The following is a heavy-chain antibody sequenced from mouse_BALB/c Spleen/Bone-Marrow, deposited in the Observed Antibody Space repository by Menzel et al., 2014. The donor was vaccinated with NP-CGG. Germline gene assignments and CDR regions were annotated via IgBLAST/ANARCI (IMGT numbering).Heavy chain of an antibody. CDR1: GFTFSNYY. CDR3: ARDWDYSYAWFAY. V-gene: IGHV5-4*02. CDR2: ISDGGSYT. Sequence: EVQGVESGGGLVKPGGSLKLSCAASGFTFSNYYMYWVRQTPEKRLEWVAIISDGGSYTFYPDSVKGRFTISRDNAKNSLYLQRRSLKSEDTDMYYSARDWDYSYAWFAYWGQGTLVTVSA. D-gene: IGHD2-12*01. J-gene: IGHJ3*01.